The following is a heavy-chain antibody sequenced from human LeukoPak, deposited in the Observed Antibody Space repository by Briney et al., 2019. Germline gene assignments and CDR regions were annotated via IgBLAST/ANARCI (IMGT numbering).Heavy chain of an antibody. V-gene: IGHV4-30-4*01. CDR1: GGSISSDDYY. CDR2: ISYSGNT. CDR3: ARDRKYGSESLRRLDY. J-gene: IGHJ4*02. D-gene: IGHD3-10*01. Sequence: SQTLSLTCTVSGGSISSDDYYWSWIRQPPGKGLEWIGYISYSGNTYYNPSLKSRVTISVDTSKNQFSLKLSFVTVADTAVYYCARDRKYGSESLRRLDYWGQGTLVTVSS.